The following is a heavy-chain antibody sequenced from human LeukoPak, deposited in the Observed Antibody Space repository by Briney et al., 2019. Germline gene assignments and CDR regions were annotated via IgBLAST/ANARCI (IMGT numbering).Heavy chain of an antibody. CDR2: IYYSGST. J-gene: IGHJ6*03. D-gene: IGHD3-3*01. CDR3: ARTGFWSGYSRYYYYYYMYV. V-gene: IGHV4-39*07. Sequence: PSETLSLTCTVSGGSISSSNYYWGWIRQPPGKGLEWIGTIYYSGSTYYNFSLKSRVTISIDTTKNQFSLKLSPVTAADTSVYCYARTGFWSGYSRYYYYYYMYVWGKGTTVTVSS. CDR1: GGSISSSNYY.